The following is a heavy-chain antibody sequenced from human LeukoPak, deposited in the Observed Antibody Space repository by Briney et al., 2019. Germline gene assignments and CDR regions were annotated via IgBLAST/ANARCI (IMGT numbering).Heavy chain of an antibody. CDR3: ARHWGVGSRYFDF. D-gene: IGHD1-26*01. CDR1: GGTFSSYA. Sequence: ASVKVSCKASGGTFSSYAISWVRQAPGQGLEWMGWINTNTGNPTYAQGFTGRFVFSLDTSVSTAYLQISSLKAEDTALYYCARHWGVGSRYFDFWGQGTLVTVSS. CDR2: INTNTGNP. V-gene: IGHV7-4-1*02. J-gene: IGHJ4*02.